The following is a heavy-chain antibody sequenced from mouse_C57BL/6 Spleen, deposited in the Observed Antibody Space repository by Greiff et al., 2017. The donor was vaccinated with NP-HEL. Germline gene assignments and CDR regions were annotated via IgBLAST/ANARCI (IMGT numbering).Heavy chain of an antibody. D-gene: IGHD1-1*01. CDR1: GYTFTDYY. CDR2: INPYNGGT. V-gene: IGHV1-19*01. CDR3: ARARITTVVADY. J-gene: IGHJ2*01. Sequence: EVQLQQSGPVLVKPGASVKMSCKASGYTFTDYYMNWVKQSHGKSLEWLGVINPYNGGTSDNQKFKGKATLTVDKSSSTAYMERNSRTAEDSAVYYCARARITTVVADYGGQGTTLTVSS.